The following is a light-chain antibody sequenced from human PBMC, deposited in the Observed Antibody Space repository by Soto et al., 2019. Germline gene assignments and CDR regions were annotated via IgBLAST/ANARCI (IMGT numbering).Light chain of an antibody. CDR3: LQDYDYPRT. CDR2: AAS. Sequence: PSSLSASVGDRVTITCRASQGIRDELGWYQQKAGKAPNLLISAASRLQSGVPSRFSGRGSGTDFTLTISSLQPEDFATYYCLQDYDYPRTFGQGTKVDIK. J-gene: IGKJ1*01. CDR1: QGIRDE. V-gene: IGKV1-6*01.